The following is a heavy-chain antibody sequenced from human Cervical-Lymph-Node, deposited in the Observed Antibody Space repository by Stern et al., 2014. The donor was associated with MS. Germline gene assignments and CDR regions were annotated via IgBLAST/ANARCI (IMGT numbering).Heavy chain of an antibody. V-gene: IGHV4-59*01. CDR1: SGSILNYY. CDR3: ARGAHYCDN. J-gene: IGHJ4*02. CDR2: IHYTGST. Sequence: QVQLQESGPGLLKPSETLSLTCTVSSGSILNYYWTWIRQPPGKGLEWIGYIHYTGSTSYNPSLKSRVTISVDTSKNQFSLKLTSVTAADTAVYFCARGAHYCDNWGQGTQVTVSS.